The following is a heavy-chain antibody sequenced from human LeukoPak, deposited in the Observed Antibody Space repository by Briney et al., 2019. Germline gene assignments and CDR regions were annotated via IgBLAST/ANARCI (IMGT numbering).Heavy chain of an antibody. D-gene: IGHD6-13*01. CDR2: INPNSGGT. J-gene: IGHJ5*02. Sequence: VASVKVSCKASGYTFTGYYMHWVRQAPGQGLEWMGWINPNSGGTNYAQKFQGRVTMTRDTSISTAYMELSRLRSGDTAVYYCARDQYMGILAAGTVDWFDPWGQGTLVTVSS. CDR1: GYTFTGYY. V-gene: IGHV1-2*02. CDR3: ARDQYMGILAAGTVDWFDP.